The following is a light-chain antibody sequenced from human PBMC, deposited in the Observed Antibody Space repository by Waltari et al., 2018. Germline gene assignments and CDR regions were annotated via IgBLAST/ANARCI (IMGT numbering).Light chain of an antibody. J-gene: IGKJ1*01. CDR3: QQYNNWPRT. CDR1: QSVSSN. V-gene: IGKV3-15*01. Sequence: EIVMTQSPATLSVSPGERATLSCRASQSVSSNLAWYQQKPGQAPRLLIYGASTRATGIPAGFSGSGPGTEFTLTISSLQSEDFAVYYCQQYNNWPRTFGQGTKVEIK. CDR2: GAS.